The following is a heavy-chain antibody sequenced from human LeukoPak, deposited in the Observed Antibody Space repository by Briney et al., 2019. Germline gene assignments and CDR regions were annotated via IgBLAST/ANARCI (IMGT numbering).Heavy chain of an antibody. CDR2: DSDI. D-gene: IGHD2-15*01. V-gene: IGHV5-51*01. J-gene: IGHJ5*02. CDR3: ARQEYCSGGSCYTWFDP. Sequence: DSDIRYSPSFQGQVTISADKSISTAYLQWSSLKASDTAMYYCARQEYCSGGSCYTWFDPWGQGTLVIVSS.